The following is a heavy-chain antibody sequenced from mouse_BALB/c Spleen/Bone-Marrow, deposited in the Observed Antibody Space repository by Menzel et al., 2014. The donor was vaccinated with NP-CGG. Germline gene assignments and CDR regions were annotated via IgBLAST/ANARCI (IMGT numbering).Heavy chain of an antibody. V-gene: IGHV1S56*01. Sequence: LQESGPELVKPGASVRISCKASNYTFTTYYIYWVKQRPGQGLEWIGWIYPGNVNTKYNEKFKAKAALTADKSSSTAYMQLSSLTSEDSAVYFCARSRYGSYYGYWGQGTPLTVSS. CDR1: NYTFTTYY. J-gene: IGHJ2*01. D-gene: IGHD1-1*01. CDR2: IYPGNVNT. CDR3: ARSRYGSYYGY.